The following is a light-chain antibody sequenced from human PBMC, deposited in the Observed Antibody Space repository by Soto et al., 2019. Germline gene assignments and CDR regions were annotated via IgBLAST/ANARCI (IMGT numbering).Light chain of an antibody. CDR3: QQRRNWPSIT. CDR1: QSVSSY. J-gene: IGKJ5*01. CDR2: DAS. Sequence: EIVLTQSPATLSLSPGERATLSCRASQSVSSYLAWYQQKPGQAPRLLIYDASNRATGIPARFSGSGSGTAFTLTIRRLEPEDFAVYYCQQRRNWPSITFGQGTRLEIK. V-gene: IGKV3-11*01.